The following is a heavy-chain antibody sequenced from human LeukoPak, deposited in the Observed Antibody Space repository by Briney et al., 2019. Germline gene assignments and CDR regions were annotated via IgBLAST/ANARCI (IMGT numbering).Heavy chain of an antibody. Sequence: GASVRVSCKASGYTFTSYYMHWVRQAPGQGLEWMGIINPSGGSTSYAQKFQGRVTMTRDMSTTTAYMELRSLRSDDTAVYYCARDYRTGFDYWGQGTLVTVSS. J-gene: IGHJ4*02. CDR2: INPSGGST. V-gene: IGHV1-46*01. D-gene: IGHD7-27*01. CDR3: ARDYRTGFDY. CDR1: GYTFTSYY.